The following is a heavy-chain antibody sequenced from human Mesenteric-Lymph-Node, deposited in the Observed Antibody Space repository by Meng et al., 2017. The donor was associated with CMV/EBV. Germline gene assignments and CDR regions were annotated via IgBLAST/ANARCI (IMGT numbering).Heavy chain of an antibody. J-gene: IGHJ4*02. D-gene: IGHD3-3*01. V-gene: IGHV3-20*04. CDR2: ISWNGGST. CDR3: ARDGKWLLYEDY. Sequence: CAACGFTFDDYGMSWVRQAPGKGLEWVSGISWNGGSTVYADSVKGRFTISKDTAKNSLYLQMNSLRAEDTALYYCARDGKWLLYEDYWGQGTLVTVSS. CDR1: GFTFDDYG.